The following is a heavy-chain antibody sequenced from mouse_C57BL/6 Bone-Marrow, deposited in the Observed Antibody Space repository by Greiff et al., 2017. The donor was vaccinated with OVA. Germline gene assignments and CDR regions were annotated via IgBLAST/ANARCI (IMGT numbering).Heavy chain of an antibody. V-gene: IGHV1-85*01. CDR1: GYTFTSYD. D-gene: IGHD1-1*01. CDR2: IYPRDGST. Sequence: QVQLQQSGPELVKPGASVKLSCKASGYTFTSYDINWVKQRPGQGLEWIGWIYPRDGSTKYNEKFKGKATLTVDTSSSTAYMELHSLTSEDSAVYFCARSEYYYGSSYFDYWGQGTTLTVSS. J-gene: IGHJ2*01. CDR3: ARSEYYYGSSYFDY.